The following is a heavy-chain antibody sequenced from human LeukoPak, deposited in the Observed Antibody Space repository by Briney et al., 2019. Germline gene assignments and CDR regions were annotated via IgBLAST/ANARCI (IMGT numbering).Heavy chain of an antibody. CDR1: GGTFSSYA. V-gene: IGHV1-69*13. J-gene: IGHJ4*02. CDR2: IIPIFGTA. CDR3: ARGLPTYSSSWDFDY. D-gene: IGHD6-13*01. Sequence: ASVKVSCKASGGTFSSYAISWVRQAPGQGLEWMGGIIPIFGTANHAQKFQGRVTITADESTSTAYMELSSLRSEDTAVYYCARGLPTYSSSWDFDYWGQGTLVTVSS.